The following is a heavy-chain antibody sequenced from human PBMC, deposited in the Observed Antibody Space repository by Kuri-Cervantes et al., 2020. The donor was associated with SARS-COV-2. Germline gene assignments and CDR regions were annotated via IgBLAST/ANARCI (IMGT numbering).Heavy chain of an antibody. Sequence: GGSLRLSCAASGFTFSSYSMNWVRQAPGKGLEWVSYISSSSSTIYYADSVEGRFTISRDNAKNSLYLQMNSLRAEDTAVYYCARDRSSSWYYFDYWGQGNLVTGAS. J-gene: IGHJ4*02. V-gene: IGHV3-48*01. CDR3: ARDRSSSWYYFDY. D-gene: IGHD6-13*01. CDR2: ISSSSSTI. CDR1: GFTFSSYS.